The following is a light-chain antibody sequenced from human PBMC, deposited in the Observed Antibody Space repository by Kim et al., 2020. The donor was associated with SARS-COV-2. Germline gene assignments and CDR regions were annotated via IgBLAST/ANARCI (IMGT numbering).Light chain of an antibody. Sequence: HGQPASTPGLGSRLGDKYVTWYPQKPGQGPVVVIYQDNQRPSGIPERFSGSTSGNTATLTISGTQAMDEADYYCQAWDSSTHNYVFGTGTKVTV. CDR2: QDN. CDR1: RLGDKY. CDR3: QAWDSSTHNYV. V-gene: IGLV3-1*01. J-gene: IGLJ1*01.